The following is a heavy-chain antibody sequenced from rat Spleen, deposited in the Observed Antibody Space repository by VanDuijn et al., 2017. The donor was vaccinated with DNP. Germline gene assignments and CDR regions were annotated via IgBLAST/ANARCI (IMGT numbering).Heavy chain of an antibody. CDR2: ISTGGGNT. Sequence: EVQLVESGGGLVQPGRSLKLSCAASGFTFSNYGMHWIRQAPTKGLELVAYISTGGGNTYYRDSVKGRFTISRDNAKSTLYLQMDSLRSEDTATYFCARHGRVTTVAAYWYFDFWGPGTMVTVSS. V-gene: IGHV5S13*01. CDR3: ARHGRVTTVAAYWYFDF. J-gene: IGHJ1*01. D-gene: IGHD1-11*01. CDR1: GFTFSNYG.